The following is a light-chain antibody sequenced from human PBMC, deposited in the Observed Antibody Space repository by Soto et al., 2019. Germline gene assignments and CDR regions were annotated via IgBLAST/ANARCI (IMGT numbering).Light chain of an antibody. CDR2: SAS. J-gene: IGKJ1*01. CDR1: QSISGTY. Sequence: VLTQFSGTLSLTPGARDTLSCRASQSISGTYLAWYQQKPGQSHRLIIYSASTRAPGIPDRFSGSGSGTEFTLTISSLQSEDFAVYYCQQYNNWPRWTFGQGTKVDIK. CDR3: QQYNNWPRWT. V-gene: IGKV3D-15*01.